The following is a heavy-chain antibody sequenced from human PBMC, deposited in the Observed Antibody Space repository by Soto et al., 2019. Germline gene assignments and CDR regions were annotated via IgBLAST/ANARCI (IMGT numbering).Heavy chain of an antibody. V-gene: IGHV1-24*01. D-gene: IGHD1-26*01. CDR2: FDPEDGET. Sequence: ASVKVSCKVSGYTLTELSMHWVRQAPGKGLEWMGGFDPEDGETIYAQKFQGRVTMTEDTSTDTAYMELSSLRSEDTAVYYCATGPLVGPLDYYYGMDVWGQGTTVTVSS. CDR1: GYTLTELS. J-gene: IGHJ6*02. CDR3: ATGPLVGPLDYYYGMDV.